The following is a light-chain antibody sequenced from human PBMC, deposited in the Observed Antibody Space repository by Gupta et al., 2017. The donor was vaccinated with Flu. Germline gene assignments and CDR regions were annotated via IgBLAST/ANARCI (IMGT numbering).Light chain of an antibody. CDR1: NSDVGGYHF. J-gene: IGLJ3*02. V-gene: IGLV2-14*01. Sequence: QSALTQPASVSGSPGHSITISCTGTNSDVGGYHFVSWYQQHPGKAPKRMIYEVSNRPSGVSNRFSGSKSGNSASLTISGLQAEDEADYYCSSYTSSNTLVFGGGTKLTVL. CDR2: EVS. CDR3: SSYTSSNTLV.